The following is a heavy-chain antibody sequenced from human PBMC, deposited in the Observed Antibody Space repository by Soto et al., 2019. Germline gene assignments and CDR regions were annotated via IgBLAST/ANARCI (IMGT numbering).Heavy chain of an antibody. CDR1: GFTFSSFG. CDR3: ASRSPALDY. J-gene: IGHJ4*02. Sequence: QVQLVESGGGVVQPGRSLRLSCAASGFTFSSFGMHWVRQAPGKGLEWVAVIWYDGSNKYYADSVKGRFTISRDNSKNPLHLKMSSLRDDDTAMYYRASRSPALDYWGQGILATVFS. D-gene: IGHD2-2*01. CDR2: IWYDGSNK. V-gene: IGHV3-33*01.